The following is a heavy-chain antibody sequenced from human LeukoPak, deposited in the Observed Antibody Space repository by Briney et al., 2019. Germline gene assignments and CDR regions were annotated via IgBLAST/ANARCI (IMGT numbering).Heavy chain of an antibody. V-gene: IGHV3-48*03. CDR1: GFTFSSYE. J-gene: IGHJ4*02. CDR2: ISSSGSTI. D-gene: IGHD5-24*01. Sequence: QAGGSLRLSCAASGFTFSSYEMNWVRQAPGKGLEWVSYISSSGSTIYYADSVKGRFTISRDNAKNSLYLQMNSLRAEDTAVYYCARDCRDRGCDYWGQGTLVTVSS. CDR3: ARDCRDRGCDY.